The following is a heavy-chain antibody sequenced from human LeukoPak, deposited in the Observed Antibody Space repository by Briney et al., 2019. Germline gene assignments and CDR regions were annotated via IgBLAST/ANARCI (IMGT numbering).Heavy chain of an antibody. CDR3: AKDSAVSGSYPDASDI. D-gene: IGHD1-26*01. J-gene: IGHJ3*02. V-gene: IGHV3-30*02. CDR1: GVTFSSYG. Sequence: GGSLRLSCVASGVTFSSYGMHWVSQAPGKGLEWVAFIRYDGSNEYYIDSVQGRFTLSRDNSKNTLYLQMNSLRAEDTAVYYCAKDSAVSGSYPDASDIWGQGTMVTVSS. CDR2: IRYDGSNE.